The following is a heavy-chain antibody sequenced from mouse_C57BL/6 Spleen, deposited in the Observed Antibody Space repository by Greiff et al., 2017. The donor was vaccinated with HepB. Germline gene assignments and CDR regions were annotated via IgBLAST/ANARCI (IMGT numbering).Heavy chain of an antibody. D-gene: IGHD2-1*01. J-gene: IGHJ4*01. CDR3: ARSLYYDAMDY. V-gene: IGHV1-50*01. CDR1: GYTFTSYW. CDR2: IDPSDSYT. Sequence: QVQLKQPGAELVKPGASVKLSCKASGYTFTSYWMQWVKQRPGQGLEWIGEIDPSDSYTNYNQKFKGKATLTVDTSSSTAYMQLSSLTSEDSAVYDCARSLYYDAMDYWGQGTSVTVSS.